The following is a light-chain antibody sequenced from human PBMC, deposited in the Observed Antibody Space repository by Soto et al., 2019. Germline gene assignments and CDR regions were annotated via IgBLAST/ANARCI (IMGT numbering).Light chain of an antibody. CDR2: EVT. V-gene: IGLV2-14*01. CDR1: NSDIGASNY. J-gene: IGLJ2*01. CDR3: SSYTTTNTVI. Sequence: QAVVTQPASVSGSPGQSITISCSGTNSDIGASNYVSWYQHHPDKAPKLIIYEVTDRPSGVSYRFSGSKSGNTASLTISGLQAEDEADYYCSSYTTTNTVIFGGGTKVTVL.